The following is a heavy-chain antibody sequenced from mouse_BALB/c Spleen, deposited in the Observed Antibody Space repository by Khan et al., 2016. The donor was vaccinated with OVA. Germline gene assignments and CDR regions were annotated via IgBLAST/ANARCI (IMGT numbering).Heavy chain of an antibody. J-gene: IGHJ3*01. CDR3: VNHCSTSAWFTY. CDR2: INPSTDYT. D-gene: IGHD2-5*01. Sequence: QIQLVQSGAELAKPGASVKMSCKASGYTFTSFWMHWVKQRPGQGLEWIGYINPSTDYTEYNPRFKDKATLTADKSSSTVYMLLTSLTSDDSAVYYCVNHCSTSAWFTYWGQGTLVTVSA. V-gene: IGHV1-7*01. CDR1: GYTFTSFW.